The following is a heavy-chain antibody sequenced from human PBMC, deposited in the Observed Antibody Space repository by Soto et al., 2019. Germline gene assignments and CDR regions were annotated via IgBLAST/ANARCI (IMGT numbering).Heavy chain of an antibody. D-gene: IGHD3-3*01. V-gene: IGHV3-30*03. CDR2: LSYEGSEE. J-gene: IGHJ4*02. Sequence: PGGSLRLSCAASGFTFGVFGMHWVRQAPGKGLEWLSVLSYEGSEEYYADSMKGRFTISRDNAESSLYLQMNSLRDEDTAVYFCARDFGHGYYLDYWGRGTLVTVSS. CDR3: ARDFGHGYYLDY. CDR1: GFTFGVFG.